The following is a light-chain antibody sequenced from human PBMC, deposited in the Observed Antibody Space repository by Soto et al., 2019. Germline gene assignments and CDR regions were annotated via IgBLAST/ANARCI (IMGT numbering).Light chain of an antibody. CDR1: QSVSSSY. J-gene: IGKJ2*01. V-gene: IGKV3-20*01. CDR3: QQYGSSPVT. Sequence: MVLTPSPCTLSLSPGETATLSCRASQSVSSSYLDWYQQKPGQAPRLPIYGASNRATGIPDRFSGRGSGTDFTLTISRLEPEDFAVYYCQQYGSSPVTFGQGTKLEIK. CDR2: GAS.